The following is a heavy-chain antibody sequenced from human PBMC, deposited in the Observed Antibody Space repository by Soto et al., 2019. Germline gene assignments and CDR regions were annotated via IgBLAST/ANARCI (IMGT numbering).Heavy chain of an antibody. CDR3: AKNRVETYCNSGACYARPDY. Sequence: EVQLLESGGGLVQPAGSLRLSCAASGFTFSSFAMSWVRQAPEKGLEWVSAITGSGGTTYYADSVQGRFTISRDNSKNTLYLQMNSLRAEDTAVYYCAKNRVETYCNSGACYARPDYWGQGTLVTVSS. D-gene: IGHD2-8*01. CDR1: GFTFSSFA. J-gene: IGHJ4*02. CDR2: ITGSGGTT. V-gene: IGHV3-23*01.